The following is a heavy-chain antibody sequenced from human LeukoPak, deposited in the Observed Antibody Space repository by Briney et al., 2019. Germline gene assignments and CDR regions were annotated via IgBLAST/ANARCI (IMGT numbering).Heavy chain of an antibody. J-gene: IGHJ6*03. CDR1: GGTFSSYA. CDR2: IIPIFGTA. Sequence: ASVKVSCKASGGTFSSYAISWVRQAPGQGLEWMGGIIPIFGTANYAQKFQGRVTITADKSTSTAYMELSSLRSEDTAVYYCARAPITILESYYYYYMDVWGKGTTVTVSS. D-gene: IGHD3-3*01. V-gene: IGHV1-69*06. CDR3: ARAPITILESYYYYYMDV.